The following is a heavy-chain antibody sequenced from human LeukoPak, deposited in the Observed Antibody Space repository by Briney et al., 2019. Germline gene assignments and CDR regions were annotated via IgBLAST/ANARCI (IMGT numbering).Heavy chain of an antibody. CDR1: GGSISSYY. CDR2: IYYSGST. CDR3: ARHDSSGWYYFDY. Sequence: SETLSLTCTVSGGSISSYYWSWIRQPPGKGPEWIGYIYYSGSTNYNPSLKSRVTISVDTSKNQFSLKLTSVTAADTAVYYCARHDSSGWYYFDYWGRGTLVTVSS. V-gene: IGHV4-59*08. D-gene: IGHD6-19*01. J-gene: IGHJ4*02.